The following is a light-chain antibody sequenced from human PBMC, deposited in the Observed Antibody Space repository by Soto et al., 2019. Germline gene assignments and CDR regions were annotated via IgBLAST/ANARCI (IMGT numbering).Light chain of an antibody. CDR1: SSDVGGYNY. CDR3: SSYAASNNFYFV. V-gene: IGLV2-8*01. J-gene: IGLJ3*02. CDR2: EVT. Sequence: QTALTQRTSTVGSSGQSVTIYCTGTSSDVGGYNYVSWYQQYPGRAPKLMIYEVTKRPSGVPDRFSGSKSGNTASLTVSGLQAEDEADYYCSSYAASNNFYFVFGGGTKVTVL.